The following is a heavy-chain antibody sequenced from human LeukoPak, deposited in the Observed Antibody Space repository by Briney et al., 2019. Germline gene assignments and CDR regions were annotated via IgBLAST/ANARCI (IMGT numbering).Heavy chain of an antibody. CDR3: AREEGGDCSRTSCYTSS. J-gene: IGHJ4*02. V-gene: IGHV3-11*01. D-gene: IGHD2-2*02. CDR1: GSTFSDYY. Sequence: GGSLRLSCAASGSTFSDYYMSWIRQAPGKGLEWVSYISGSGSTTYYADSVKGRFTISRDNAKNSLYLQMNSLRVEDTAVYYCAREEGGDCSRTSCYTSSWGQGTQVTVST. CDR2: ISGSGSTT.